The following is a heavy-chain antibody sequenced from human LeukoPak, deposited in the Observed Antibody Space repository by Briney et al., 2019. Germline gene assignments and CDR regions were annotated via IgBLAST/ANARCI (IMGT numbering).Heavy chain of an antibody. V-gene: IGHV5-51*01. Sequence: GESLKISCKGSGYSLTSYWIGWVRQMPGKGLEWMGIIYPGDSDTRYSPSFQGQVTISADKSISTAYLQWSSLKASDTAMYYCARPTYYYDSSGYYYQYYFDYWGQGTLVTVSS. D-gene: IGHD3-22*01. CDR3: ARPTYYYDSSGYYYQYYFDY. J-gene: IGHJ4*02. CDR1: GYSLTSYW. CDR2: IYPGDSDT.